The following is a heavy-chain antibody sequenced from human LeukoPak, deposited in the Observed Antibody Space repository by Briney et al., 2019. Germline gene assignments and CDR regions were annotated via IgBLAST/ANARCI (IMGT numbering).Heavy chain of an antibody. D-gene: IGHD2-21*02. CDR3: ARTVVVTAIPDDAFDI. J-gene: IGHJ3*02. V-gene: IGHV4-30-4*01. CDR1: GGSISSGDYY. CDR2: IHYSGST. Sequence: SETLSLTCTVSGGSISSGDYYWSWIRQPPGKGLEWIGYIHYSGSTYYNPSLKSRVTISVDTSKNQFSLKLSSVTAADTAVYYCARTVVVTAIPDDAFDIWGQGTMVTVSS.